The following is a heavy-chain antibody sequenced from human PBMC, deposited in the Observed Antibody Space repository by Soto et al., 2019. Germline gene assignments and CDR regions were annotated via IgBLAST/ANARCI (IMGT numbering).Heavy chain of an antibody. CDR2: IRTKGNNYAT. J-gene: IGHJ5*01. CDR1: GFTFSGSD. V-gene: IGHV3-73*02. CDR3: TRFPDS. Sequence: EVQLVESGGGLVQPGGSRKLSCAASGFTFSGSDMFWVRQASGKGPEYIGRIRTKGNNYATIYAASVKGRFTISRDDSKNTAYLQMNSLKTEDTAVYYCTRFPDSWGRGTLVTVSS.